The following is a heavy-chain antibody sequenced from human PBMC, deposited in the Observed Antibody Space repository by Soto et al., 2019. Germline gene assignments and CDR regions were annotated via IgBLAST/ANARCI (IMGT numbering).Heavy chain of an antibody. CDR3: ARDSEEISEYSSSSAPTGVLF. CDR2: IWYDGSNK. Sequence: GGSLRLSCAASGFTFSSYGMHWVRQAPGKGLEWVAVIWYDGSNKYYADSVKGRFTISRDNSKNTLYLQMNSLRAEDTAVYYCARDSEEISEYSSSSAPTGVLFWGQGTLVTVSS. J-gene: IGHJ4*02. D-gene: IGHD6-6*01. V-gene: IGHV3-33*01. CDR1: GFTFSSYG.